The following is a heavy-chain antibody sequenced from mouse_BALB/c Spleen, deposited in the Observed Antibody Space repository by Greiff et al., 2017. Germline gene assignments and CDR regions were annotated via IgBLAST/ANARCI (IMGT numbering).Heavy chain of an antibody. V-gene: IGHV1-4*01. CDR1: GYTFTSYT. CDR3: ARWRGEGSFAY. J-gene: IGHJ3*01. CDR2: INPSSGYT. Sequence: QVQLKESGAELARPGASVKMSCKASGYTFTSYTMHWVKQRPGQGLEWIGYINPSSGYTNYNQKFKDKATLTADKSSSTAYMQLSSLTSEDSAVYYCARWRGEGSFAYWGQGTLVTVSA.